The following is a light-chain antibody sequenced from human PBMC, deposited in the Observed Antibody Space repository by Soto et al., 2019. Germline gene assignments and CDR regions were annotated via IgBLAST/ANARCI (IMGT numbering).Light chain of an antibody. J-gene: IGKJ1*01. CDR3: QQYGSSGT. Sequence: EILMTQSPDTLSVSPGERATLSCRASQSVSGSYLAWYQQKPGQAPRLLIYGASSRATGIPDRFSGSGSGTDFTLTISRLEPEDFAVYYCQQYGSSGTFGQGTKVDIK. CDR2: GAS. V-gene: IGKV3-20*01. CDR1: QSVSGSY.